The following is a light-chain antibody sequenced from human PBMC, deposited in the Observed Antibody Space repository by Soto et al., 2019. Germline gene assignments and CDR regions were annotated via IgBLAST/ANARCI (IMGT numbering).Light chain of an antibody. Sequence: DIQMTQSPSSLSASVGDRVTITCQASQDISKYLNWYQQKPGKAPRLLIYYASNLETGVPSRFSGSGSGTDFTFTITSLQPEDIATYYCQQYDSLSYTFGQGTKLEIK. CDR3: QQYDSLSYT. CDR1: QDISKY. J-gene: IGKJ2*01. V-gene: IGKV1-33*01. CDR2: YAS.